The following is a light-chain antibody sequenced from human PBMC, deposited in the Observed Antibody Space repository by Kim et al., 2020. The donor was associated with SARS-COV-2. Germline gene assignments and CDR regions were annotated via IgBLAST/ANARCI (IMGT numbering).Light chain of an antibody. Sequence: SSELTQDPAVSVALGQTVSLTCQGDSLRNYYETWYQQRPGQAPTLVLYGKYDRPSAVPDRFSGSASGNTASLTITGAQAEDEGDYYCSSRDSSGHRVVFGRGTKLTVL. V-gene: IGLV3-19*01. CDR3: SSRDSSGHRVV. CDR2: GKY. CDR1: SLRNYY. J-gene: IGLJ2*01.